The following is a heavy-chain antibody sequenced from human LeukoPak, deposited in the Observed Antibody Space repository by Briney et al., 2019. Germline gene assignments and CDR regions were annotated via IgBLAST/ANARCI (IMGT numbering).Heavy chain of an antibody. CDR1: GFIFEDYT. J-gene: IGHJ4*02. CDR3: VKDLSYESSGSFFDF. D-gene: IGHD3-22*01. V-gene: IGHV3-43*01. Sequence: GGSLRLSCAASGFIFEDYTMHWFGQPPGKPWNWFSLISWDGTTYYADSVKGRFTISRDNSKDSLSLQMDTLRSEDTAFYYCVKDLSYESSGSFFDFWGQGTLVTVS. CDR2: ISWDGTT.